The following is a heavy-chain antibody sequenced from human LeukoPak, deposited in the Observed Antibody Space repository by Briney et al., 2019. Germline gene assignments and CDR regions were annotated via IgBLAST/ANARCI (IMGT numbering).Heavy chain of an antibody. J-gene: IGHJ6*03. CDR2: IIPIFGTA. CDR1: GGTFSSYA. D-gene: IGHD3-10*01. V-gene: IGHV1-69*05. Sequence: SVKVSCKASGGTFSSYAISWVRQAPGQGLEWMGGIIPIFGTANYAQKFQGRVTITTDESTSTAYMELSSLRSEDTAVYYCARVGLLLWFGEGDYYYMDVWGKGTTVTVSS. CDR3: ARVGLLLWFGEGDYYYMDV.